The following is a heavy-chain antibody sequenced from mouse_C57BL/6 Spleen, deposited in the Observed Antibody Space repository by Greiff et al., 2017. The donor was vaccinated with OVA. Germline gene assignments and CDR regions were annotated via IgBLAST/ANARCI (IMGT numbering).Heavy chain of an antibody. D-gene: IGHD1-1*01. J-gene: IGHJ4*01. CDR2: IYPGSGST. CDR1: GYTFTSYW. Sequence: QVQLQQPGAELVKPGASVKMSCKASGYTFTSYWITWVKQRPGQGLEWIGEIYPGSGSTNYNEKFKSKATLTVDTSSSTAYMQLSSLTSEDSAVYYCARRRLGSLYAMDYWGQGTSVTVSS. CDR3: ARRRLGSLYAMDY. V-gene: IGHV1-55*01.